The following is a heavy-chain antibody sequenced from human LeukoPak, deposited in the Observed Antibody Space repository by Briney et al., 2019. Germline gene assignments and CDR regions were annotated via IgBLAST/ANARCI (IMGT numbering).Heavy chain of an antibody. Sequence: SETLSLTCTVSGGSISSGGYYWNWIRQHPGKGLEWIGYIYYSGSTYYNPSLKSRVTISVDTSKNQFSLKLSSVTAADTAVYYCARGSPDYYDSSGYSRGQYFQHWGQGTLVTVSS. CDR1: GGSISSGGYY. J-gene: IGHJ1*01. CDR2: IYYSGST. CDR3: ARGSPDYYDSSGYSRGQYFQH. D-gene: IGHD3-22*01. V-gene: IGHV4-31*03.